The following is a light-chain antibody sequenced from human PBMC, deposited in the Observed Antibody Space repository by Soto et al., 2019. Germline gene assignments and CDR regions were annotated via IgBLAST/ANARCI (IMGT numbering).Light chain of an antibody. J-gene: IGKJ1*01. Sequence: DIQMTQSPSTLSASVGDRVTITCRASQTIDSWLAWYQQKPGKAPNLLISEASKLESGVPSRFSGSESGTEFILSISSLQPDDVASYYCQQYKSYPWTFGQGTKVEIK. CDR1: QTIDSW. CDR2: EAS. CDR3: QQYKSYPWT. V-gene: IGKV1-5*03.